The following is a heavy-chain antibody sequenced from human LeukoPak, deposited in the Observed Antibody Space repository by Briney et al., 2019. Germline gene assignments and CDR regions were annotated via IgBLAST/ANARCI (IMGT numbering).Heavy chain of an antibody. Sequence: SSETLSLTCTVSGGSISSSSYYWGWIRQPPGKGLEWIGYIYYSGSTYYNPSLKSRVTISVDTSKNQFSLKLSSVTAADTAVYYCARGPRGYSYGPTDYWGQGTLVTVSS. J-gene: IGHJ4*02. CDR1: GGSISSSSYY. D-gene: IGHD5-18*01. CDR2: IYYSGST. CDR3: ARGPRGYSYGPTDY. V-gene: IGHV4-39*07.